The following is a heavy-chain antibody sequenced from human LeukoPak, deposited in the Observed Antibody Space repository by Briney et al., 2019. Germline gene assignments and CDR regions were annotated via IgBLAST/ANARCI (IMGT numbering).Heavy chain of an antibody. CDR2: INHSGST. Sequence: PSETLSLTCAVYGGSFSGYYWSWIRQPPGKGLEWIGEINHSGSTNYNPSLKSRVTISVDTSKNQFSLKLSSVTAADTAVYYCARGSPYYDFWSGYRTHYYYYMDVWGKGTTVTVSS. J-gene: IGHJ6*03. D-gene: IGHD3-3*01. V-gene: IGHV4-34*01. CDR3: ARGSPYYDFWSGYRTHYYYYMDV. CDR1: GGSFSGYY.